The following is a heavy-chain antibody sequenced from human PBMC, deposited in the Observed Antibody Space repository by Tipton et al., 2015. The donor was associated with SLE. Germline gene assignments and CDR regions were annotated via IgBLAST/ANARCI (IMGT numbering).Heavy chain of an antibody. V-gene: IGHV3-30*04. J-gene: IGHJ4*02. CDR3: ARERVGFDY. CDR1: GFTFSTYA. Sequence: SLRLSCAASGFTFSTYAIHWVRQAPGKGLEWVAVISYDGSNKYYADSVKGRFTISRDNSKNTLYLQMNSLRAEDTAVYYCARERVGFDYWGQGTMVTVSS. CDR2: ISYDGSNK.